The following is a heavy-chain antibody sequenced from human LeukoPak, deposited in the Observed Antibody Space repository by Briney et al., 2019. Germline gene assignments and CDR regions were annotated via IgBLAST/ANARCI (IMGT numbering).Heavy chain of an antibody. V-gene: IGHV4-34*01. D-gene: IGHD3-3*01. Sequence: SETLSLTCAVYGGSFSGYYWSWIRQPPGKGLEWIGEINHSGSTNYNPSLRSRVTISVDTSKNQFSLELNSVTAADTAVYYCARGSDYDFWSAYYWGQGTLVTVSS. CDR1: GGSFSGYY. J-gene: IGHJ4*02. CDR3: ARGSDYDFWSAYY. CDR2: INHSGST.